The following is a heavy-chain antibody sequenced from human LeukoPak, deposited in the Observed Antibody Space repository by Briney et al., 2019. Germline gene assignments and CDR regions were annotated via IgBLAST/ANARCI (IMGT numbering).Heavy chain of an antibody. CDR1: XVTFSDYA. J-gene: IGHJ5*02. D-gene: IGHD3/OR15-3a*01. CDR2: ISGSGGNT. CDR3: AKGTGINHYHWIDP. Sequence: PGGSLRLSCAASXVTFSDYAMNWVRQAPGKGLEWVSGISGSGGNTYYADSVKGRFTISRDNSKNTLYLQMNSLRAEDTALYYCAKGTGINHYHWIDPWGQGTQVTVSS. V-gene: IGHV3-23*01.